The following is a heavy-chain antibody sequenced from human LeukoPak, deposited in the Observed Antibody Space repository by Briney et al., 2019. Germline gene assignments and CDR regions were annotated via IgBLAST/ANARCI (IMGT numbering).Heavy chain of an antibody. Sequence: ASVKVSFKASGYTFTVYYMHWVRQAPGQGLEWMGWINPNSGGTNYAQKFQARVTMTRDTSISTAYMELSRLRSDDTAVYYCATAAAGPTPLDYWGQGTLVTVSS. V-gene: IGHV1-2*02. CDR3: ATAAAGPTPLDY. D-gene: IGHD6-13*01. J-gene: IGHJ4*02. CDR2: INPNSGGT. CDR1: GYTFTVYY.